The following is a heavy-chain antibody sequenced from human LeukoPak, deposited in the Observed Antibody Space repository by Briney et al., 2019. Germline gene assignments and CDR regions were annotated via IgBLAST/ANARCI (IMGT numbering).Heavy chain of an antibody. CDR3: ARLPGWYDSLDYFDF. V-gene: IGHV5-51*01. Sequence: GESLKISCKGSGYNFNSYWIGWVRQMPGKGLEWMGIIYPGVSDSRYSPSFQGQVSFSADKSISTAYLQWSSLEASDSAMYYCARLPGWYDSLDYFDFWGQGTLVTVSS. D-gene: IGHD3-22*01. J-gene: IGHJ4*02. CDR1: GYNFNSYW. CDR2: IYPGVSDS.